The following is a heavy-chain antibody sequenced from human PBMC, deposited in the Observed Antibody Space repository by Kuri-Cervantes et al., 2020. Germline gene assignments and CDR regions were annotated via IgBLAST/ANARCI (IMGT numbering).Heavy chain of an antibody. CDR3: ARDGGYDFWSGYYSVYYYYGMDV. V-gene: IGHV3-53*01. Sequence: LSLTCAASGFTVSSNYMSWVRQAPGKGLEWVSVIYSGGSTYYADSVKGRFTISRDNSKNTLYLQMNSLRAEDTAVYYCARDGGYDFWSGYYSVYYYYGMDVWGQGTTVTVSS. CDR1: GFTVSSNY. J-gene: IGHJ6*02. D-gene: IGHD3-3*01. CDR2: IYSGGST.